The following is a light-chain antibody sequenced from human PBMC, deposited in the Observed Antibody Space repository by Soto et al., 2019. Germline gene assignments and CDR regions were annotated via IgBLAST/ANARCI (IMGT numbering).Light chain of an antibody. CDR2: DVS. Sequence: QSVLTQPRSVSGSPGQSVTISCTGTSSDVGGYNYVSWYQQHPGKAPKLMIYDVSKRPSGVPDRFSGSKSGNTASLTISGLQAEDEADYYCSSYAGSNSVVFGGGTKLTAL. CDR1: SSDVGGYNY. J-gene: IGLJ2*01. CDR3: SSYAGSNSVV. V-gene: IGLV2-11*01.